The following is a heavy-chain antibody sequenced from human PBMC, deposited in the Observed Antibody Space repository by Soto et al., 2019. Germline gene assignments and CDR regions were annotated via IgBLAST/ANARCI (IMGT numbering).Heavy chain of an antibody. CDR1: GYSFSTYW. V-gene: IGHV5-51*01. J-gene: IGHJ3*02. CDR2: IYPGDSDT. D-gene: IGHD2-2*02. CDR3: ARRGYCTSFSCYTNHPFVI. Sequence: GESLKISCKGSGYSFSTYWIGWVRQMPGKGLEWMGIIYPGDSDTRYSPSIQGQVTISADKSISTAYLQWSTLKASDTAMYYCARRGYCTSFSCYTNHPFVISGQATXFTVS.